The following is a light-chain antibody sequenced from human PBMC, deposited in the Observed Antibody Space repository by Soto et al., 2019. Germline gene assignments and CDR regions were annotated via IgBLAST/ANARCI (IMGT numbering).Light chain of an antibody. J-gene: IGKJ1*01. V-gene: IGKV3-15*01. CDR1: QNIYSN. Sequence: IVMTQSPATLSVSPGERATLSCRASQNIYSNVAWYQQRPGQAPRLLIYRASTRATGIPARFSASGSGTEFTLTISSLQSEDFATYYCQETYSIPRTFAQGTKVDIK. CDR3: QETYSIPRT. CDR2: RAS.